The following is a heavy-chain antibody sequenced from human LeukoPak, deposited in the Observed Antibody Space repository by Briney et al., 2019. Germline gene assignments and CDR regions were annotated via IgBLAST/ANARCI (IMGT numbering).Heavy chain of an antibody. D-gene: IGHD6-19*01. CDR1: GFTFSSYV. V-gene: IGHV3-23*01. Sequence: GGSLRLSCTASGFTFSSYVMSWVRQAPGKGLEWVSGISGSGGGTIYADSVKGRFTVSRDNSKNTLYLQMNSLRAEDTALYYCAKHAGSGWYSDLDYWGQGTLVTVSS. CDR2: ISGSGGGT. J-gene: IGHJ4*02. CDR3: AKHAGSGWYSDLDY.